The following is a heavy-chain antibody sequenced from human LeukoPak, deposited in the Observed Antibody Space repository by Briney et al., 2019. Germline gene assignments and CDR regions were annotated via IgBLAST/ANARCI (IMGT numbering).Heavy chain of an antibody. D-gene: IGHD2-15*01. CDR3: ARDELGYCSGGSCYGVDY. CDR2: ISAYNGNT. V-gene: IGHV1-18*01. Sequence: ASVKVSCKASGYTFTSYDINWVRQAPGQGLEWMGWISAYNGNTNYAQKLQGRVTMTTDTSTSTAYMELRSLRSDDTAVYYCARDELGYCSGGSCYGVDYWGQGTLVTVSS. J-gene: IGHJ4*02. CDR1: GYTFTSYD.